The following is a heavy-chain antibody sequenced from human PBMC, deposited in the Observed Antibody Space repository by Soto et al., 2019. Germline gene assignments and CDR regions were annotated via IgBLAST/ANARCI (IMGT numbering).Heavy chain of an antibody. CDR1: GFTFSSYS. CDR2: ISSSSSNI. V-gene: IGHV3-21*01. Sequence: GGSLRLSCAASGFTFSSYSMNWVRQAPGKGLEWVSSISSSSSNIYYADSVKGRLTISKDNAKNSLYLQMNSLRAEDTAVYYCARVLSLRPGYYYMHVSGKAPTVTVSS. CDR3: ARVLSLRPGYYYMHV. J-gene: IGHJ6*03. D-gene: IGHD3-16*01.